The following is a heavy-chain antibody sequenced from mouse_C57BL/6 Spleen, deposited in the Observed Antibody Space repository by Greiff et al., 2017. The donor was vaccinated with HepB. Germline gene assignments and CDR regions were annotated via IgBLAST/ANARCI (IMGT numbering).Heavy chain of an antibody. CDR1: GYTFTSYW. CDR3: AIYYGSSYRYFDV. D-gene: IGHD1-1*01. J-gene: IGHJ1*03. CDR2: IDPSDSYT. Sequence: QVQLQQPGAELVRPGTSVKLSCKASGYTFTSYWMHWVKQRPGQGLEWIGVIDPSDSYTNYNQKFKGKATLTVDTSSSTAYMQLSSLTSEDSAVYYCAIYYGSSYRYFDVWGTGTTVTVSS. V-gene: IGHV1-59*01.